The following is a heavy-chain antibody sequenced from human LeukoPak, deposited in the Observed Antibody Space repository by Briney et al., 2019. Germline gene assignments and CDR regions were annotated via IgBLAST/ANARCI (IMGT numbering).Heavy chain of an antibody. J-gene: IGHJ4*02. CDR3: ARMGGYSGYATH. D-gene: IGHD5-12*01. CDR2: IYSTGSA. Sequence: SETLSLTCTVSGGSISSFYWSWIRQPPGKGLEWIGYIYSTGSANYNPSLKSRVTLSVDTAKNQFSLKLNSVTAADTAVYYCARMGGYSGYATHWGQGTLVTVSS. CDR1: GGSISSFY. V-gene: IGHV4-59*08.